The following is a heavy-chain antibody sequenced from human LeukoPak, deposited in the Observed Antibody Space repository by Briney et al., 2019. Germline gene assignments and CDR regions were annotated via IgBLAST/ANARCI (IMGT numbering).Heavy chain of an antibody. CDR3: ARVGRYYYDSSGYYRKGWFDP. CDR1: GGSFSGYY. Sequence: SETLSLACAVYGGSFSGYYWSWICQPPGKGLEWIGEINHSGSTNYNPSLKSRVTISVDTSKNQFSLKLSSVTAADTAVYYCARVGRYYYDSSGYYRKGWFDPWGQGTLVTVSS. V-gene: IGHV4-34*01. CDR2: INHSGST. J-gene: IGHJ5*02. D-gene: IGHD3-22*01.